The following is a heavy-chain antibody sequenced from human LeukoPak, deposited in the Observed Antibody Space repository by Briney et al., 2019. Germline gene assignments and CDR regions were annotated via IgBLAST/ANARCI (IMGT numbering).Heavy chain of an antibody. Sequence: GGSLRLSCAASGFTFSSYSMNWVRQAPGKGLEWVSYISSSSNTIYYANSVKGRFTISRDNAKNTLYLQMNSLRAEDTAVYYCAKDGNTMVRGVIWHWGQGTLVTVSS. V-gene: IGHV3-48*01. CDR3: AKDGNTMVRGVIWH. CDR1: GFTFSSYS. J-gene: IGHJ4*02. D-gene: IGHD3-10*01. CDR2: ISSSSNTI.